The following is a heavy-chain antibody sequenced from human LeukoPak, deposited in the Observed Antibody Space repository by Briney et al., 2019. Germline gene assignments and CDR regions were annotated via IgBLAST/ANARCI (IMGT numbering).Heavy chain of an antibody. CDR2: ISGSGGST. CDR1: GFTFSDYY. CDR3: AKSSHRYSGGLDY. V-gene: IGHV3-23*01. D-gene: IGHD6-19*01. Sequence: GGSLRLSCAASGFTFSDYYMSWIRQAPGKGLEWVSAISGSGGSTYYADSVKGRFTISRDNSKNTLYLQMNSLRAEDTAVYYCAKSSHRYSGGLDYWGQGTLVTVSS. J-gene: IGHJ4*02.